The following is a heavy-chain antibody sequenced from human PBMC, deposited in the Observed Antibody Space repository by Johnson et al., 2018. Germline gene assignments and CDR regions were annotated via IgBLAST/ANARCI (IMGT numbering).Heavy chain of an antibody. Sequence: QVQLVQSGGGVVQPGRSLRLSCAASGFTFSSNGMHWARQAPGKGLDWVAVISYDGSNEYYADSVKGRFTISRDNSKYTLFLQMNSLRGAETAVYYCAKGIGERRRSQYYYYYMDVWGKGTTVTVSS. CDR3: AKGIGERRRSQYYYYYMDV. J-gene: IGHJ6*03. D-gene: IGHD1-1*01. V-gene: IGHV3-30*18. CDR2: ISYDGSNE. CDR1: GFTFSSNG.